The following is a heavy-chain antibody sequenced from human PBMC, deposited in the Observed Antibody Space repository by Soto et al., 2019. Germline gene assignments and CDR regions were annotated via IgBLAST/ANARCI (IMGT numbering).Heavy chain of an antibody. V-gene: IGHV4-31*03. CDR3: ARGELMVYANYYYYYGMDV. Sequence: QVQLQESGPGLVKPSQTLSLTCTVSGGSISSGGYYWSWIRQHPGKGLEWIGYIYYSGSTYYNPSLKSRVTISVGTSKNQFSLKLSSVTAADTAVYYCARGELMVYANYYYYYGMDVWGQGTTVTVSS. CDR1: GGSISSGGYY. CDR2: IYYSGST. D-gene: IGHD2-8*01. J-gene: IGHJ6*02.